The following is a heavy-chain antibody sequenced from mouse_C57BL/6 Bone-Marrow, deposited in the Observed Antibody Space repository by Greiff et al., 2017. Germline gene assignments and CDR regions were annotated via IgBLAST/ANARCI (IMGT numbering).Heavy chain of an antibody. CDR1: GFTFSDYG. V-gene: IGHV5-17*01. Sequence: EVQLVESGGGLVKPGGSLKLSCAASGFTFSDYGMHWVRQAPEKGLEWVAYISSGSSTIYYADTVKGRFTISRDNAKNTLFLQMTSLRSEDTAMYYCARYHYGSSYGYFDYWGQGTTRTVSS. D-gene: IGHD1-1*01. CDR3: ARYHYGSSYGYFDY. CDR2: ISSGSSTI. J-gene: IGHJ2*01.